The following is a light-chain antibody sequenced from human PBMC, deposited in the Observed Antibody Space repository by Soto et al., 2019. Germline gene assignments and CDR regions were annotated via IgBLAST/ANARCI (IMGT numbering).Light chain of an antibody. V-gene: IGKV1-9*01. CDR3: QQLVSYPH. Sequence: DIQLTQSPSLLSASVGDRVTITCRASHVIGIYLAWYQQKPGKAPRLLISAASTLQSGVPSRFSGSGSGTEFTLTIDSLQPEDFATYYCQQLVSYPHFGGGTEVEI. CDR1: HVIGIY. J-gene: IGKJ4*01. CDR2: AAS.